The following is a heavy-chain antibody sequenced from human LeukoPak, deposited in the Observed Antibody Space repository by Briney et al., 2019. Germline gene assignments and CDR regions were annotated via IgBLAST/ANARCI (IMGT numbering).Heavy chain of an antibody. Sequence: ASVKVSCKASGYTFTSYAISWVRQALGQGLEWMGWIRAHNGDTNHAQQLQGRVRMTTDTSTRTAYKELRSLRSEGTAVYYCARGEFICTINTCYASALDSWGQGNLVTVSS. V-gene: IGHV1-18*01. D-gene: IGHD2-2*01. CDR1: GYTFTSYA. CDR2: IRAHNGDT. CDR3: ARGEFICTINTCYASALDS. J-gene: IGHJ4*02.